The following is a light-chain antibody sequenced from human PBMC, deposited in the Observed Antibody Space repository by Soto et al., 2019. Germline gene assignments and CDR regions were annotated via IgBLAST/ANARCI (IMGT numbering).Light chain of an antibody. Sequence: EIVLTQSPGTLSLSPGERYTLSCRASQSVSSSYLAWYRQRPGQAPRLLIYGPSSRATGIPDRFSGSGSVTDFTLAISRLEPEDFAVYYCQQYGSSPLTFGGGTKVEIK. CDR3: QQYGSSPLT. CDR1: QSVSSSY. V-gene: IGKV3-20*01. J-gene: IGKJ4*01. CDR2: GPS.